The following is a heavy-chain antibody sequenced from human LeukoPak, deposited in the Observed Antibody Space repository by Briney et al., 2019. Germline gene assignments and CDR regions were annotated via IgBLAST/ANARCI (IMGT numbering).Heavy chain of an antibody. CDR1: GFTFSSYD. CDR3: ARAPTQGWYFEL. CDR2: IGTAGDT. V-gene: IGHV3-13*01. J-gene: IGHJ2*01. Sequence: GGSLRLSCAASGFTFSSYDMHWVRQATGKGLEWVSAIGTAGDTYYPGSVKGRFTISRENAKNSLYLQMNSLRAGDTAVYYCARAPTQGWYFELWGRGTLVTVSS.